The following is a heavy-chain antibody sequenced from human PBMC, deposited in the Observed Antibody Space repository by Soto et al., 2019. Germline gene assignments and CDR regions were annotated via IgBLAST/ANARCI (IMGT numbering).Heavy chain of an antibody. CDR2: IYHSGGT. CDR3: ARDSRSGYYLDY. D-gene: IGHD3-22*01. J-gene: IGHJ4*02. Sequence: QLQLQESGSGLVKPSQTLSLTCAVSGDSISSGGYSWNWIRQPPGKGLEWIGYIYHSGGTDYNPSLKSRVTIPVDSSNNQFSLKLSSVTAADTAVYYCARDSRSGYYLDYWGQGTLVTVSS. V-gene: IGHV4-30-2*01. CDR1: GDSISSGGYS.